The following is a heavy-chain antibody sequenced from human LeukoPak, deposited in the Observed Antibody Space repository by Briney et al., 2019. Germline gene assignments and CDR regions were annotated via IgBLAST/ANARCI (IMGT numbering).Heavy chain of an antibody. CDR2: INSGGTT. Sequence: PGGSLRLSCAASGFTVSSNYMSWVRQAPGKGLEWVSLINSGGTTYYADSVKGRFTISRDNSKNTLYLQMNSLRAEDTAVYYCAIDSSTWAFDYWGQGTLVTVPS. CDR3: AIDSSTWAFDY. D-gene: IGHD1-1*01. V-gene: IGHV3-53*01. J-gene: IGHJ4*02. CDR1: GFTVSSNY.